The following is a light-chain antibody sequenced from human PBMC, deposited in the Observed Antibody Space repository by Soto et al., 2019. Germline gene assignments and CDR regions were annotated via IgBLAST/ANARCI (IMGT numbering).Light chain of an antibody. CDR2: KAS. V-gene: IGKV1-5*03. Sequence: DIQMTQSPSTLSASVGDRVTITCRASQSISSWLAWYQQKPGKAPKLLIYKASSLESGVPSRFRGRGSGTDFSLTITGLQSEDFATYYCQQSSSIPWTFGQGTKVDIK. J-gene: IGKJ1*01. CDR1: QSISSW. CDR3: QQSSSIPWT.